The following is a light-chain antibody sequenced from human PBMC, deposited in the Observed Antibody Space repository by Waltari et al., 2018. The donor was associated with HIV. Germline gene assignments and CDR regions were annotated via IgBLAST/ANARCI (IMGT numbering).Light chain of an antibody. CDR2: GAS. CDR1: QSVSSSY. Sequence: EIVLTQSPGTLSLSPGERATLSCRASQSVSSSYLAWYQHKPGQAPRLLIYGASNRAIGIPDRFSGSGSRTDFTLTISRLEPDDFAVFYCQQYGSSPKTFGQGTKVEIK. CDR3: QQYGSSPKT. V-gene: IGKV3-20*01. J-gene: IGKJ1*01.